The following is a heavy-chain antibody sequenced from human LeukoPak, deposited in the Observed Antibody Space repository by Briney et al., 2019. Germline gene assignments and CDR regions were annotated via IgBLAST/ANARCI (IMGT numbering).Heavy chain of an antibody. CDR3: AKDHSSSWYDYGMDV. CDR1: GFTFSSYG. J-gene: IGHJ6*04. Sequence: GGSLRLSCAASGFTFSSYGMHWVRQAPGKGLEWVAVISYDGSNKYYADSVKGRFTISRDNSKNTLYLQMNSPRAEDTAVYYCAKDHSSSWYDYGMDVWGKGTTVTVSS. CDR2: ISYDGSNK. D-gene: IGHD6-13*01. V-gene: IGHV3-30*18.